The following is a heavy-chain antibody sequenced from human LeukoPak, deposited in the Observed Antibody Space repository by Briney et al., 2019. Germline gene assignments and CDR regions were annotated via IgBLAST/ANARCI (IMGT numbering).Heavy chain of an antibody. D-gene: IGHD2/OR15-2a*01. Sequence: PGRSLRVSCAASGFTFSRYAMSWVSQAPGKGLEWVSVITGSGGSTHYADSVKGRFTISRDNSKNTLSLQMNSLRAEDTAIYYCAKDVIDAYPLDAFDIWGQGTMVTVSS. V-gene: IGHV3-23*01. CDR1: GFTFSRYA. CDR2: ITGSGGST. J-gene: IGHJ3*02. CDR3: AKDVIDAYPLDAFDI.